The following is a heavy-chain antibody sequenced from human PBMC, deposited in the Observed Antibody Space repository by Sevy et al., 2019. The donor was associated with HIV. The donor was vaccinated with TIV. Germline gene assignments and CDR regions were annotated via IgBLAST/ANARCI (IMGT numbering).Heavy chain of an antibody. CDR1: GYSISSGYY. CDR2: IYHSGST. J-gene: IGHJ5*02. V-gene: IGHV4-38-2*02. D-gene: IGHD2-8*01. CDR3: ARAPSYCTNGVCYSWFDP. Sequence: SETLSLTCTVSGYSISSGYYWGWIRQPPGKGLEWIGSIYHSGSTYYNPSLKSRVTISVDTSKNQFSLKLSSVTAADTAVYYCARAPSYCTNGVCYSWFDPWGQGTLFTVSS.